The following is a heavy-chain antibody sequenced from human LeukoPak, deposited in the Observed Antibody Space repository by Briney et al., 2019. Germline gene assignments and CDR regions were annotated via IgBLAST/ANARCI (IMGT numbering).Heavy chain of an antibody. CDR2: ISNDGTTK. CDR3: VRDGPVGSYFDY. Sequence: GGSLRLSFAASGFAFRSYWMYWVGQAPGKGLVGVSRISNDGTTKNYADSVKRRYTTTTDNAKNTMYLQEKSRRTEDTAVYYCVRDGPVGSYFDYWGQGTLVTVSS. D-gene: IGHD1-26*01. V-gene: IGHV3-74*01. CDR1: GFAFRSYW. J-gene: IGHJ4*02.